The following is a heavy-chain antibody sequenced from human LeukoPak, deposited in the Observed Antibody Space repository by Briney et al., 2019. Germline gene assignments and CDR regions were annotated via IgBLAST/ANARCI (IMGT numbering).Heavy chain of an antibody. J-gene: IGHJ4*02. CDR2: IYYSGST. CDR3: ARGRGEPTN. V-gene: IGHV4-61*01. D-gene: IGHD1-26*01. Sequence: PSETLSLTCTVSRGSISSSSYYWSWIRQPPGKGLEWIGYIYYSGSTNYNPSLKSRVTISVDTSKNQLSLKLSSVTAADTAVYYCARGRGEPTNWGQGTLVTVSS. CDR1: RGSISSSSYY.